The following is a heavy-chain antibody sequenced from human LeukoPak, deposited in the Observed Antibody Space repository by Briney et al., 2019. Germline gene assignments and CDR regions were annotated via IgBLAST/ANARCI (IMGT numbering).Heavy chain of an antibody. D-gene: IGHD3-3*01. CDR3: ARAPYYDFWSGYRHAFDI. Sequence: TLSLTCXXXXXSFSXYYWSWIRQPPGKGLEWIGEINHSGSTNYNPSLKSRVTISVDTSKNQFSLKLSSVTAADTAVYYCARAPYYDFWSGYRHAFDIWGQGTMVTVSS. CDR1: XXSFSXYY. J-gene: IGHJ3*02. CDR2: INHSGST. V-gene: IGHV4-34*01.